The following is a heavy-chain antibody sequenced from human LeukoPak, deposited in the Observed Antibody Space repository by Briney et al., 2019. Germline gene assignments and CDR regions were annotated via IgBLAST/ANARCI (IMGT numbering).Heavy chain of an antibody. CDR2: IYYSGST. Sequence: SETLSLTCTVSGGSISSGSYYWGWIRQPPGKGLEWIGSIYYSGSTYYNPSLKSRVTISVDTSKNQFSLKLSSVTAADTAVYYCARHDSDIVVVPAGHWGQGTLVTVSS. CDR1: GGSISSGSYY. J-gene: IGHJ4*02. CDR3: ARHDSDIVVVPAGH. D-gene: IGHD2-2*01. V-gene: IGHV4-39*01.